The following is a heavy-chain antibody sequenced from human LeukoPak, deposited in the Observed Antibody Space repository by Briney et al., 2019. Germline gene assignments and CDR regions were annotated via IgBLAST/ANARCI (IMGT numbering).Heavy chain of an antibody. J-gene: IGHJ1*01. V-gene: IGHV3-23*01. Sequence: PGGSLRLSCSASGFSFSDYAMGWVRQAPGKGLEWVAGTSHSGGTTYYADSVKGRFTISRDNSKTTLYLQMNSLRVDDTAVYYCAKGPPSRDRSAYRHIQDWGQGTLVTVSS. CDR3: AKGPPSRDRSAYRHIQD. D-gene: IGHD3-22*01. CDR1: GFSFSDYA. CDR2: TSHSGGTT.